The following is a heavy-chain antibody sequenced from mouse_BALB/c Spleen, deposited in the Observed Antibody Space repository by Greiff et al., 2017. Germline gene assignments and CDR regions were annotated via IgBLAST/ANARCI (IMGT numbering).Heavy chain of an antibody. J-gene: IGHJ1*01. V-gene: IGHV1S81*02. CDR1: GYTFTSYW. CDR3: ARSRDYDGAYFDV. Sequence: QVQLQQPGAELVKPGASVKLSCKASGYTFTSYWIHWVKQRPGQGLEWIGEINPSNGRTNYNEKFKSKATLTVDKSSSTAYMQLSSLTSEDSAVYYCARSRDYDGAYFDVWGAGTTVTVSS. D-gene: IGHD2-4*01. CDR2: INPSNGRT.